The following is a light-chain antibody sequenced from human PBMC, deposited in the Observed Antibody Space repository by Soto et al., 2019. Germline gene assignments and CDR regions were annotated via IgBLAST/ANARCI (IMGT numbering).Light chain of an antibody. CDR3: SSYTSSSTSYVV. CDR1: SSDIGGYNY. V-gene: IGLV2-14*03. CDR2: DVG. Sequence: QSALTQPASVSGSPGQSITISCTGTSSDIGGYNYVSWYKHHPGKAPKLIIYDVGYRPSGVSNRFSGSKSGNTASLTISGLQAEDESHYYCSSYTSSSTSYVVFGGGTKLTVL. J-gene: IGLJ2*01.